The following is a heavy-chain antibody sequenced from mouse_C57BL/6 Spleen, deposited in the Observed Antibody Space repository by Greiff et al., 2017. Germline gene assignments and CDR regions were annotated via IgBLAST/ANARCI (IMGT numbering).Heavy chain of an antibody. Sequence: VQLQQPGAELVMPGASVKLSCKASGYTFTSYWMHWVKQRPGQGLEWIGEIDPSDSYTNYNQKFKGKSTLTVDKSSSTAYMQLSSLTSEDSAVDYCARSITTNAMDDWGQGTSVTVSS. CDR1: GYTFTSYW. CDR3: ARSITTNAMDD. CDR2: IDPSDSYT. V-gene: IGHV1-69*01. D-gene: IGHD1-1*01. J-gene: IGHJ4*01.